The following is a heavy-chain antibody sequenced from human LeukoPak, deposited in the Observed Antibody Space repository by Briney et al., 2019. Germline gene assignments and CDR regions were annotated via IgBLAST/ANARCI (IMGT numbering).Heavy chain of an antibody. V-gene: IGHV1-69*06. Sequence: ASVKVSCKASGGTFSSYAISWVRQAPGQGLEWMGGIIPIFGTANYAQKFQGRVTITADKSTSTAYMELSSLRSEDTAVYYCARGGGAALDYYYYYMDVWGKGTTVTVSS. CDR2: IIPIFGTA. D-gene: IGHD3-16*01. CDR3: ARGGGAALDYYYYYMDV. CDR1: GGTFSSYA. J-gene: IGHJ6*03.